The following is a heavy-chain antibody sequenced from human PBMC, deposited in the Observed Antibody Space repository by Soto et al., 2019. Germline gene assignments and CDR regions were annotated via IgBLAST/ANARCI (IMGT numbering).Heavy chain of an antibody. D-gene: IGHD3-22*01. CDR1: GGSFSGYY. Sequence: SDTLSLTCAVYGGSFSGYYWSWIRQPPGKGLEWIGEINHSGSTNYNPSLKSRVTISVDTSKNQFSLKLSSVTAADTAVYYCARFLGRDYYDSTDYWGQGTLVNVSS. V-gene: IGHV4-34*01. J-gene: IGHJ4*02. CDR2: INHSGST. CDR3: ARFLGRDYYDSTDY.